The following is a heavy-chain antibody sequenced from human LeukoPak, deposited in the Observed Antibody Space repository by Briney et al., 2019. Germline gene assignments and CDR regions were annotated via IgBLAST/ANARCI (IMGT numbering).Heavy chain of an antibody. CDR3: ARIAAVATSD. Sequence: GGSLRLSCAASGFTFSSYSMTWVRQAPGKGLVWVSSISSSSSYIYYADSVKGRFTISRDNAKNSLYLQMNSLRAEDTAVYYCARIAAVATSDWGQGTLVTVSS. CDR2: ISSSSSYI. J-gene: IGHJ4*02. D-gene: IGHD5-12*01. V-gene: IGHV3-21*01. CDR1: GFTFSSYS.